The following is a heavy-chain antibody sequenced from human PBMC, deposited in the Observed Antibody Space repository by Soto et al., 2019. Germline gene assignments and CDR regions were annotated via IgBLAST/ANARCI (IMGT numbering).Heavy chain of an antibody. CDR2: IIPIFGTA. J-gene: IGHJ4*02. CDR3: ARALMVRGTHFTYYFDY. V-gene: IGHV1-69*06. D-gene: IGHD3-10*01. CDR1: GGPFSSYA. Sequence: QVQLVQSGAEVKKPGSSVKVSCKASGGPFSSYAISWVRQAPGQGLEWMGGIIPIFGTANYAQKFQGRVTITADKSTSTAYMERSSLRSEDTAVYYCARALMVRGTHFTYYFDYCGQGTLVTVSS.